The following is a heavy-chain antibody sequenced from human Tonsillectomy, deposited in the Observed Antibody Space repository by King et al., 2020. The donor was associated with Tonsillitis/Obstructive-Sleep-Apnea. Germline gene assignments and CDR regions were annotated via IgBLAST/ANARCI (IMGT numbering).Heavy chain of an antibody. Sequence: VQLVESGGGLVQPGRSLRLSCAASGFTFDDYAMYWVRRAPGKGLEWVSGISWNSDTRRYADSVKGRFTISRDNAKNSLYLQMNSLRAEDTALYYCAKDVIIAESGTPGDGFDIWGQGTMVTVSS. CDR3: AKDVIIAESGTPGDGFDI. CDR1: GFTFDDYA. CDR2: ISWNSDTR. J-gene: IGHJ3*02. D-gene: IGHD6-13*01. V-gene: IGHV3-9*01.